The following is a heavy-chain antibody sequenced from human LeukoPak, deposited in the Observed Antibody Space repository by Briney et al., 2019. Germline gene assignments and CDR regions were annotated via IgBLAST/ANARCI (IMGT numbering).Heavy chain of an antibody. CDR3: ARSNPLGELEINWFDP. Sequence: SETLSLTCTVSGGSISSHYWSWMRQPPGKGLEWIGYIYYSGSTNYNPSLKSRVTISVDTSKNQFSLKLSSVTAADTAVYYCARSNPLGELEINWFDPWGQGTLVTVSS. J-gene: IGHJ5*02. CDR2: IYYSGST. V-gene: IGHV4-59*11. CDR1: GGSISSHY. D-gene: IGHD3-16*01.